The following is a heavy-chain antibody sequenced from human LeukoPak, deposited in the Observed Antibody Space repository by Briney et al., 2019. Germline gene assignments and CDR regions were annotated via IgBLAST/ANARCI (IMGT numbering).Heavy chain of an antibody. CDR2: IYHSGST. CDR3: ARDRGMATIKSWDY. V-gene: IGHV4-38-2*02. CDR1: GYSISSGYY. J-gene: IGHJ4*02. Sequence: PSETLSLTCTVSGYSISSGYYWGWIRQPPGKGLEWIGSIYHSGSTYYNPSLKSRVTISVDTSKNQFSPKLSSVTAADTAVYYCARDRGMATIKSWDYWGQGTLVTVSS. D-gene: IGHD5-24*01.